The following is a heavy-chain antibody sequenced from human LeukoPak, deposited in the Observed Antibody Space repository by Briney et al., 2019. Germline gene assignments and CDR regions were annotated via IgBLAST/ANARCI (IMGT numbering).Heavy chain of an antibody. Sequence: SQTLSLTCTVSALALTCVIFCWRWFRQPPGRGLEYIGYIYYSGSTNYNPSLKSRVTISADTSKNQFSLKLSSVTAADTALYYCARYCSSTSCSDNAFDIWGQGTMVTVSS. J-gene: IGHJ3*02. D-gene: IGHD2-2*01. CDR2: IYYSGST. V-gene: IGHV4-61*01. CDR3: ARYCSSTSCSDNAFDI. CDR1: ALALTCVIFC.